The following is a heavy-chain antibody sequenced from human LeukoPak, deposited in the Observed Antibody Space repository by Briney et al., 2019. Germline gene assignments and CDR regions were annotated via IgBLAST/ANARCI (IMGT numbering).Heavy chain of an antibody. V-gene: IGHV1-3*01. Sequence: ASVKVSCKASGYTFTNYAIHWVRQAPGQRLEWMGWVNAGYGNTKYSQKFQGRVTLTSDTSANTAYMDLSSLKSEDTAVYYCARDRGDGYNYEGLDFWGQGTLVTVSS. CDR3: ARDRGDGYNYEGLDF. D-gene: IGHD5-24*01. CDR2: VNAGYGNT. J-gene: IGHJ4*02. CDR1: GYTFTNYA.